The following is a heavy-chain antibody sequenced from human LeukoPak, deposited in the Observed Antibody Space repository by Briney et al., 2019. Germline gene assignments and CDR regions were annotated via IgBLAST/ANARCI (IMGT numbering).Heavy chain of an antibody. CDR2: IKQDGSEK. CDR3: ARDWGLRLGLDY. V-gene: IGHV3-7*01. D-gene: IGHD3-16*01. J-gene: IGHJ4*02. CDR1: GFTFSSSW. Sequence: GGSPRLSCAASGFTFSSSWMSWVRQAPGKGLEWVANIKQDGSEKYYVDSVKGRFIISRDNAKNSLYLQMNSLRAEDTAVYYCARDWGLRLGLDYWGQGTLVTVSS.